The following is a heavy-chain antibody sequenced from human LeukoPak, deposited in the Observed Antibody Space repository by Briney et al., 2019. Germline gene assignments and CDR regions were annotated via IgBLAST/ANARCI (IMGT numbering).Heavy chain of an antibody. V-gene: IGHV1-58*02. D-gene: IGHD3-22*01. J-gene: IGHJ4*02. CDR3: AALFYYDSSGRFDY. Sequence: SVKVSCKASGFTFTSSAMQWVRQARGQRLEWIGWIVVGSGNTNYAQKFQERVTITRVMSTSTAYMELSSLRSEDTAVYYCAALFYYDSSGRFDYWGQGTLVTVSS. CDR2: IVVGSGNT. CDR1: GFTFTSSA.